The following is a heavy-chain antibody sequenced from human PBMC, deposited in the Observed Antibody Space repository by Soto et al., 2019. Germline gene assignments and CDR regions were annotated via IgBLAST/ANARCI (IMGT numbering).Heavy chain of an antibody. V-gene: IGHV1-46*02. CDR3: ARTLSDSGVSY. CDR1: GYTFHEYW. D-gene: IGHD6-19*01. Sequence: QVLLEQSGAEVEKPGASVRVSCKTSGYTFHEYWIHWVRQAPGQGLEWMGKINPGGGSTESAEKFQGRFTMTRDTSTRTVYMGLTNLRSEDTAVYYCARTLSDSGVSYWGQGTLVTVSS. CDR2: INPGGGST. J-gene: IGHJ1*01.